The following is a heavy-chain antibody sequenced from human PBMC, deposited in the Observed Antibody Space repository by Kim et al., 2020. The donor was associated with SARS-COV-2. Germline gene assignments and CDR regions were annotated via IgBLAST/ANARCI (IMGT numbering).Heavy chain of an antibody. Sequence: SETLSLTCAVYGGSFSGYYWSWIRQPPGQGLEWIGEINHSGSTNYNPSLKSRVTISVDTSKNQFSLKLSSVTAADTAVYYCARGFSGYYFVWGQGTLVTVSS. J-gene: IGHJ4*02. CDR1: GGSFSGYY. V-gene: IGHV4-34*01. CDR2: INHSGST. D-gene: IGHD3-22*01. CDR3: ARGFSGYYFV.